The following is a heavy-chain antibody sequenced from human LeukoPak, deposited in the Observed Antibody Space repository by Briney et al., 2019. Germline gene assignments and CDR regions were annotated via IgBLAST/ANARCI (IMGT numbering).Heavy chain of an antibody. CDR2: ISYDGSNK. D-gene: IGHD5-18*01. Sequence: GGSLRLSCAASGFTFSSYAMHWVRQAPGKGLEWVAVISYDGSNKYYADSVKGQFTISRDNSKNTLYLQMNSLRAEDTAVYYCARDGRYSYGYVGIFWGQGTLVTVSS. CDR3: ARDGRYSYGYVGIF. J-gene: IGHJ4*02. V-gene: IGHV3-30*04. CDR1: GFTFSSYA.